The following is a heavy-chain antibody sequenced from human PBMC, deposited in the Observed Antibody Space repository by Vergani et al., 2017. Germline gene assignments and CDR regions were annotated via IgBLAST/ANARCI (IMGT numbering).Heavy chain of an antibody. V-gene: IGHV4-38-2*02. D-gene: IGHD5-12*01. Sequence: QVQLQESGPGLVKPSATLSITCTVSGYSISSGYYWGWIRQPPGKGLEWIGSINHSGSTYYNPSLKSRVTISVDTSKNQFSLKLSSVTAADTAVYYCARMDIVATSSDYWGQGTLVTVSS. J-gene: IGHJ4*02. CDR1: GYSISSGYY. CDR3: ARMDIVATSSDY. CDR2: INHSGST.